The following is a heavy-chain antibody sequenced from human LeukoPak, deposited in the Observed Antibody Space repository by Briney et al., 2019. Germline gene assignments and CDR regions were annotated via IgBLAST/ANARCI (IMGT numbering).Heavy chain of an antibody. V-gene: IGHV3-30*02. CDR2: IRYDGGDT. CDR3: AKKREGSIAPPDY. D-gene: IGHD2/OR15-2a*01. CDR1: GLSFSSFG. Sequence: GGSLILSCVPSGLSFSSFGMHWVRQAPGKGREWVAYIRYDGGDTDYADSVKGRFTISGENSRNTLFLQMNSLRGDDTSVYYCAKKREGSIAPPDYWGQGTLVTVSS. J-gene: IGHJ4*02.